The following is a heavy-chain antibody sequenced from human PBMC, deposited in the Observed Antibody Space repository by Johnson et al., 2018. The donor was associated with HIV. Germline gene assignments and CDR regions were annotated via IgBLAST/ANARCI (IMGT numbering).Heavy chain of an antibody. D-gene: IGHD3-10*01. J-gene: IGHJ3*02. Sequence: VQLVESGGGLVQPGGSLRLSCAASGLIFSRSWMHWVRQAPGKGLVWVSRTNSDGSSTSYADSVKGRFTISRDNAKNTLYLQMDSLGAEDTAVYYCARVQLLADDVFNIWGQGTMVTVSS. CDR1: GLIFSRSW. V-gene: IGHV3-74*01. CDR2: TNSDGSST. CDR3: ARVQLLADDVFNI.